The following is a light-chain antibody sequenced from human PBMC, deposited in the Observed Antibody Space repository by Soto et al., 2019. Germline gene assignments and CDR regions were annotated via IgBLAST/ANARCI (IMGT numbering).Light chain of an antibody. CDR2: KAS. V-gene: IGKV1-5*03. J-gene: IGKJ1*01. CDR3: QQYNSYST. Sequence: DMQTTQSPSTLSASVGDRVTITCRASQSISSWLAWYQQKPGKAPKLLIYKASNLESGVPSRFSGSGSGTEFTLSISSLQPDDFATYYCQQYNSYSTFGQGTKVEIK. CDR1: QSISSW.